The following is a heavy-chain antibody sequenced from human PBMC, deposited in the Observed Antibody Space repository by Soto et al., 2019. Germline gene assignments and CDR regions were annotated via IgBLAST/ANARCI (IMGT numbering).Heavy chain of an antibody. CDR1: GGTFSSYA. CDR2: SIPIFGTA. Sequence: QVQLVQSGAEVKKPGSSVKVSCKASGGTFSSYAISWVRQAPGQGLEWMGGSIPIFGTANYAQKFQGRVTITADESTSTAYMELSRLSSEDTAVYYCARGVGSNYNPEVPFDYCGQGTLVTVSS. J-gene: IGHJ4*02. V-gene: IGHV1-69*12. D-gene: IGHD4-4*01. CDR3: ARGVGSNYNPEVPFDY.